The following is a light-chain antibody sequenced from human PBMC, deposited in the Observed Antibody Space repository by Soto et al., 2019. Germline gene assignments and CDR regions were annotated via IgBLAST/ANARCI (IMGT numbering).Light chain of an antibody. Sequence: IVWTQSPGTLSLSPGERATLSCRASQSVSSSYLAWYQQKPGQAPRLLIYGASSRATGIPDRFSGCGSGTDFTLAISRLEAEDFPVYYCRQYGSSPQTFGQGTKVEIK. CDR1: QSVSSSY. V-gene: IGKV3-20*01. CDR3: RQYGSSPQT. J-gene: IGKJ1*01. CDR2: GAS.